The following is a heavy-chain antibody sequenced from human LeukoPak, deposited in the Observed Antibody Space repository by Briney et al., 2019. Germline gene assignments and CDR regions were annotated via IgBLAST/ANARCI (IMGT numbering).Heavy chain of an antibody. CDR1: GYSISSGYY. CDR3: ARNLPNSSGWYGGFDY. Sequence: PSETLSLTCAVSGYSISSGYYWGWIRQPPGKGLEWIGSIYHSGSTYYNPSLESRVTISVDTSKNQFSLKLSSVTAADTAVYYCARNLPNSSGWYGGFDYWGRGTLVTVSS. D-gene: IGHD6-19*01. V-gene: IGHV4-38-2*01. CDR2: IYHSGST. J-gene: IGHJ4*02.